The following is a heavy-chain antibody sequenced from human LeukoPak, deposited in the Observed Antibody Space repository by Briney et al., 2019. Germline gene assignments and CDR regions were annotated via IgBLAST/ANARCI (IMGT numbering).Heavy chain of an antibody. CDR3: ARHVGPFVGSSWYH. V-gene: IGHV4-34*01. D-gene: IGHD6-13*01. Sequence: SETLSLTCAVYGGSFSGYYWSWIRQPPGKGLEWIGEINHSGSTNYNPSLKSRVTISVDTSKNQFSLKLSSVTAADTAVYYCARHVGPFVGSSWYHWGQGTLVTVSS. CDR2: INHSGST. J-gene: IGHJ4*02. CDR1: GGSFSGYY.